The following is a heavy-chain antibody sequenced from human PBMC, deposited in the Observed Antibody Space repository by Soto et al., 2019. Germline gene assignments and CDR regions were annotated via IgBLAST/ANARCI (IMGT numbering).Heavy chain of an antibody. CDR1: GFPFSSYA. J-gene: IGHJ4*02. Sequence: GGSLRLSCAGSGFPFSSYAMSWVRQAPGKGLEWVSGMSIGDAKTFYIDSVRGRFTVSRDSVKNTVDLQMNSLRAEDTALYYCARWDGYADLWGQGTLVTVSS. D-gene: IGHD5-12*01. CDR3: ARWDGYADL. CDR2: MSIGDAKT. V-gene: IGHV3-23*01.